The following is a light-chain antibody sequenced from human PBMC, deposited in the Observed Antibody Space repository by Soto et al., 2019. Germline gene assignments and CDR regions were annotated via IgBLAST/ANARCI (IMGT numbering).Light chain of an antibody. V-gene: IGKV3-15*01. CDR2: DAF. CDR1: QSVGSK. CDR3: QQYNNWPPLT. Sequence: EVVMTQSPATLSVSPGERATLSCRASQSVGSKLAWYQQKPGQAPRLIIFDAFTRATGIPARFSGSGSGTEFTLFISSLQSEDFAVYYCQQYNNWPPLTFGGGTKVEI. J-gene: IGKJ4*01.